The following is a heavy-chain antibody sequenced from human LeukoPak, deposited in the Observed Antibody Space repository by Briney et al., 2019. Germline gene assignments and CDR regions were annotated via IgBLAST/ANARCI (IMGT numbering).Heavy chain of an antibody. J-gene: IGHJ4*02. CDR3: ARGDIVATYFDY. CDR1: NGSISSGGYS. V-gene: IGHV4-30-2*01. CDR2: IYHSGST. Sequence: SGTLSLTCAVSNGSISSGGYSWSWIRQPPGKGLEWIGYIYHSGSTYYNPSLKSRVTISVDRSKNQFSLKLSSVTAADTAVYYCARGDIVATYFDYWGQGTLVTVSS. D-gene: IGHD5-12*01.